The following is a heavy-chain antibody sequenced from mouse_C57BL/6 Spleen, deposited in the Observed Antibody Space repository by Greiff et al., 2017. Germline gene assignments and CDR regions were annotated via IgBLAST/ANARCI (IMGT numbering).Heavy chain of an antibody. CDR1: GFTFSSYG. Sequence: EVKLMESGGDLVKPGGSLKLSCAASGFTFSSYGMSWVRQTPDKRLEWVATISSGGSYTYYPDSVMGRFTISRDNAKNTLFLQMTSLRSEATAMYYCARNYYGSSPCFDYWGQGTTLTVSS. CDR3: ARNYYGSSPCFDY. CDR2: ISSGGSYT. D-gene: IGHD1-1*01. V-gene: IGHV5-6*01. J-gene: IGHJ2*01.